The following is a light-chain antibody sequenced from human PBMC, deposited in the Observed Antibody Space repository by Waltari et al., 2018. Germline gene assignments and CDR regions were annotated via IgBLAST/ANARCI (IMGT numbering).Light chain of an antibody. CDR3: QQSLSIPFT. CDR2: AAS. Sequence: DFQMTQSPSSLSASVGDSVTITCRASRSIDTYLNWYHQKPGKAPDPLIFAASHLQGGVPSRFSGSGSGTDFTLTINGVQPEDFATYYCQQSLSIPFTFGQGTRLEIK. CDR1: RSIDTY. J-gene: IGKJ5*01. V-gene: IGKV1-39*01.